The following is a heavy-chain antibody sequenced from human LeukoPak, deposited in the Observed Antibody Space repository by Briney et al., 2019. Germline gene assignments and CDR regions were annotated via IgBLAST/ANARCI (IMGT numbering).Heavy chain of an antibody. D-gene: IGHD4-11*01. CDR2: IYYSGST. CDR3: ASDDYNNYVGGPFDY. Sequence: SETLSLTCLVSGGSINTNYWSWVRQPPGKGLEWVGYIYYSGSTNYNPSLKSRVTMSVDTSKNQFSLKLSSVTAADTAVYYCASDDYNNYVGGPFDYWGQGTLVTVSS. J-gene: IGHJ4*02. CDR1: GGSINTNY. V-gene: IGHV4-59*01.